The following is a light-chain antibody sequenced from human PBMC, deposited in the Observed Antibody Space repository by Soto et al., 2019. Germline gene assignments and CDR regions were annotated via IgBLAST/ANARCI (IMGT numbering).Light chain of an antibody. CDR2: EVS. CDR1: SSDIGTYDY. J-gene: IGLJ1*01. Sequence: QSLLTQPPSASGSPGQSVTISCTGTSSDIGTYDYVSWYQHLPDKAPKLIIYEVSKRPSGVPDRFSGSKSGNTASLTVSGLQAEDEGDYYCGSYGGGNNFYVFGPGTKVTVL. CDR3: GSYGGGNNFYV. V-gene: IGLV2-8*01.